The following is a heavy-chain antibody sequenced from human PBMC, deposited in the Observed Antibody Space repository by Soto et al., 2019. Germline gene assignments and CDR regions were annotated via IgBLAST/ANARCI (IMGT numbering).Heavy chain of an antibody. Sequence: ASVKVSCKASGGTFSSYAISWVRQAPGQGLEWMGGIIPIFGTANYAQKFQGRVTITADESTSTAYMELSSLRSEDTAVYYCARDRSLREPTEYPWGQGTLVTVSS. J-gene: IGHJ5*02. V-gene: IGHV1-69*13. CDR2: IIPIFGTA. CDR3: ARDRSLREPTEYP. CDR1: GGTFSSYA. D-gene: IGHD1-26*01.